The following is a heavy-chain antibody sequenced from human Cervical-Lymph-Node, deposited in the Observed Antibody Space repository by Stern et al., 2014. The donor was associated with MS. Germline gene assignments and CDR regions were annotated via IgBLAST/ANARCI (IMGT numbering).Heavy chain of an antibody. D-gene: IGHD2-2*01. J-gene: IGHJ4*02. CDR1: GGTFSRSA. CDR2: IVPIVGTP. Sequence: VQLVESGAEVKKPGSSVRVSCKASGGTFSRSATSWVRQAPGQGLEWMGGIVPIVGTPNYAQNFQGRVTITADESTNTTYMDLSSLRSEDTAVYYCARGGFSSLDFWGQGTLVTVSS. V-gene: IGHV1-69*01. CDR3: ARGGFSSLDF.